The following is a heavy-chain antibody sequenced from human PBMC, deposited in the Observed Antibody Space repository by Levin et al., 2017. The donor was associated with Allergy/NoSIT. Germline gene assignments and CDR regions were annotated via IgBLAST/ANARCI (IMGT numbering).Heavy chain of an antibody. CDR1: GFTFSSYA. D-gene: IGHD3-10*01. CDR3: ARGLGYGSGSYEGDY. Sequence: PGGSLRLSCAASGFTFSSYAMHWVRQASGKGLEWVAVISYDGSNKYYADSVKGRFTISRDNSKNTLYLQMNSLRAEDTAVYYCARGLGYGSGSYEGDYWGQGTLVTVSS. CDR2: ISYDGSNK. J-gene: IGHJ4*02. V-gene: IGHV3-30-3*01.